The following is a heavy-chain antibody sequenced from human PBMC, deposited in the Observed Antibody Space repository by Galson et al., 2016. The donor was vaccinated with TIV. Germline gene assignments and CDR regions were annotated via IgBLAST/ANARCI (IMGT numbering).Heavy chain of an antibody. V-gene: IGHV1-69*06. D-gene: IGHD2-15*01. J-gene: IGHJ4*02. CDR1: GGTLTSYA. CDR2: IIPLSHTP. Sequence: SVKVSCKASGGTLTSYAINWVRQAPGQGLEWMGGIIPLSHTPNYAQKYHDRITIVADKSTGTVYMGLRRLTSEDTAVYYCVNIQKTNTYDSWGRGTLVTASS. CDR3: VNIQKTNTYDS.